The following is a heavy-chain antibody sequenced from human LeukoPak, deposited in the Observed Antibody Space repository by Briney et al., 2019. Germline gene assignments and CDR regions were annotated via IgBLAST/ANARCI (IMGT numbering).Heavy chain of an antibody. CDR3: ARGIDYDYGDYRRFDY. Sequence: PSETLSLTCAVYGGSFSGYYWSWIRQPPGKGLEWIGEINHSGSTNYNPSLKSRVTISVDTSKNQFSLKLSSVTAADTAVYYCARGIDYDYGDYRRFDYWGQGTLVTVSS. V-gene: IGHV4-34*01. J-gene: IGHJ4*02. CDR1: GGSFSGYY. CDR2: INHSGST. D-gene: IGHD4-17*01.